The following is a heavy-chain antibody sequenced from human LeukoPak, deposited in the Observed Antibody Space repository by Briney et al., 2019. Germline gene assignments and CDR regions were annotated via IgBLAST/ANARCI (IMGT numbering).Heavy chain of an antibody. J-gene: IGHJ3*02. CDR1: GFTVSSNY. Sequence: RAGGSLRLSCAASGFTVSSNYMSWVRQAPGKGLEWVSVIYNGGSTKYADSVKGRFTISRDNSENTLYLQMNSLRAEDTAVYYCAREAVGDAFDIWGQGTMVTVSS. D-gene: IGHD6-19*01. V-gene: IGHV3-66*01. CDR2: IYNGGST. CDR3: AREAVGDAFDI.